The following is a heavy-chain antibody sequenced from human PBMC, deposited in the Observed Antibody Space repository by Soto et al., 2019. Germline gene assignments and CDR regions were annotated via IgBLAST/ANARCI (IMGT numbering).Heavy chain of an antibody. CDR3: ARDEYYRSGSYDYYYGMDV. D-gene: IGHD3-10*01. CDR1: GGSISSYY. CDR2: IYYSGST. V-gene: IGHV4-59*01. Sequence: SETLSLTCTVSGGSISSYYWSWIRQPPGKGLEWIGYIYYSGSTNYNPSLKSRVTISVDTSKNQFSLKLSSVTAADTAVYYCARDEYYRSGSYDYYYGMDVWGQGTTVTVSS. J-gene: IGHJ6*02.